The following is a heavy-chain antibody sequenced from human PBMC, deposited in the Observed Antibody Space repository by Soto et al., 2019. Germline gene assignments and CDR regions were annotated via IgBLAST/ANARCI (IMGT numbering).Heavy chain of an antibody. Sequence: PGESLKISCKCSGYGFSIHWVALLRRMPGKGLEWVGIIYPGNSNTRYSPSFQGQVTIPADTALSTTYLQWDTLKPSDTAIYFCASDSQCDGGNGPMGGFDMWGQGTMVTVSS. CDR3: ASDSQCDGGNGPMGGFDM. V-gene: IGHV5-51*01. J-gene: IGHJ3*02. CDR2: IYPGNSNT. CDR1: GYGFSIHW. D-gene: IGHD2-15*01.